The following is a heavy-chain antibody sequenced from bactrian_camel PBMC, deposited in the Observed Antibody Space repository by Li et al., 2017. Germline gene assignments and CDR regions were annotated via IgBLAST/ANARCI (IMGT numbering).Heavy chain of an antibody. V-gene: IGHV3S25*01. CDR3: AASQPDSACWTIRSSPATYTY. CDR2: LYGGGGST. Sequence: QLVESGGGSVQAGGSLRLSCSASGTTNCMAWFRQAPGKEREGVAALYGGGGSTGYADSVKGRFTISQDNAKNTVYLQMNSLKPEDTAMYYCAASQPDSACWTIRSSPATYTYWGRGTQVTVS. D-gene: IGHD1*01. J-gene: IGHJ4*01. CDR1: GTTNC.